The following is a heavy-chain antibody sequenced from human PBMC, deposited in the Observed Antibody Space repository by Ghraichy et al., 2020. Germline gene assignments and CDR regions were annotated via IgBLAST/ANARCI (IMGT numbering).Heavy chain of an antibody. CDR1: GFSFRTFG. Sequence: LSLTCAASGFSFRTFGMHWVRQAPGKGLEWVAVISYDGNKKYYADSVKGRFTISRDNSKNTVYLQMKSLRAEDTALYYCAKDLAFSGSDWESYNYYGLDVWGQGTTVTVSS. CDR2: ISYDGNKK. CDR3: AKDLAFSGSDWESYNYYGLDV. D-gene: IGHD5-12*01. J-gene: IGHJ6*02. V-gene: IGHV3-30*18.